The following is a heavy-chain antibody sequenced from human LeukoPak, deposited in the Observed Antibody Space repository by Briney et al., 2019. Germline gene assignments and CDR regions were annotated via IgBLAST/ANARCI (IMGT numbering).Heavy chain of an antibody. CDR2: ISGNGVAT. D-gene: IGHD6-19*01. J-gene: IGHJ4*02. CDR3: IKDRGSSGWDFDS. CDR1: GFVFSDYA. Sequence: GGSQRLSCSASGFVFSDYAMHWARQAPGKGLEYLSGISGNGVATYHVDSVQGRFTVSRDNSKTTLYLQINSLRREDTAFYYCIKDRGSSGWDFDSWGQGTLLTVSS. V-gene: IGHV3-64D*06.